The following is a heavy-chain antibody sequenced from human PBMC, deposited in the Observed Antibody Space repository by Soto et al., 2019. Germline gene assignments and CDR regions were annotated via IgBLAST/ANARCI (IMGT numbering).Heavy chain of an antibody. V-gene: IGHV5-10-1*01. J-gene: IGHJ3*02. CDR2: IDPSDSYT. Sequence: XDSLKVSWQCSVYSFTSYWISLVLQMPGKGLEWMGRIDPSDSYTNYSPSFQGHVTISADKSISTAYLQWSSLKASDTAMYYCERHVVVVTNAFDIWGQGIMVTVSS. CDR1: VYSFTSYW. D-gene: IGHD2-21*02. CDR3: ERHVVVVTNAFDI.